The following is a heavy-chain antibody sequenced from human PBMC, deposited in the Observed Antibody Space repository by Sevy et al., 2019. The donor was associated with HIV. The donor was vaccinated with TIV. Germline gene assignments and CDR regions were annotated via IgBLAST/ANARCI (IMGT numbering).Heavy chain of an antibody. CDR3: AKKRSYSSNWLDALDV. CDR1: GFTFSSYA. V-gene: IGHV3-64*01. J-gene: IGHJ3*01. CDR2: ISSNGGST. Sequence: GGSLRLSCAASGFTFSSYAMYWVRQAPGKGLEYVSSISSNGGSTYYANSVKGRFTISRDNSKNMLYLQMGSLRAEDLAVYYCAKKRSYSSNWLDALDVWGQGTRVTVSS. D-gene: IGHD6-13*01.